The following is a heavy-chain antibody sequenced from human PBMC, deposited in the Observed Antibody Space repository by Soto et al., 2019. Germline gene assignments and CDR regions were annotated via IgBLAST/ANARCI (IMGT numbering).Heavy chain of an antibody. CDR2: IYYSGST. CDR1: GGSISSSSYY. Sequence: SETLSLTCTVSGGSISSSSYYWGWIRQPPGKGLEWIGSIYYSGSTYYNPSLKSRVTISVDTSKNQSSLKLSSVTAADTAVYYCARRYGYSFDYWGQGTLVTVSS. J-gene: IGHJ4*02. CDR3: ARRYGYSFDY. D-gene: IGHD5-18*01. V-gene: IGHV4-39*01.